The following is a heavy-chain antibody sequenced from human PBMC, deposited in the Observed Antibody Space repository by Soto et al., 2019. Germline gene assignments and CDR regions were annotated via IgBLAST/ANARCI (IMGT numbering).Heavy chain of an antibody. Sequence: EVQLLESGGGLVQPGGSLRLSCAASGVTFSNYAMSWVRQAPGRRLEWVSAITGSGDGTYYADSVKGRFTISRDNFNSTLYLHMTSLRFEETAEDYCAICKRGYNYGYFDFWGQGTLVSVSS. CDR2: ITGSGDGT. D-gene: IGHD5-18*01. J-gene: IGHJ4*02. V-gene: IGHV3-23*01. CDR3: AICKRGYNYGYFDF. CDR1: GVTFSNYA.